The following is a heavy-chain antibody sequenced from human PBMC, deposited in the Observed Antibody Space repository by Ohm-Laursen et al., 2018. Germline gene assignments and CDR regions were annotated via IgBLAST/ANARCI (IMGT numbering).Heavy chain of an antibody. Sequence: SETLSLTCSVSGASIDTYYGFYWTWIRQPPGKVLEWIGSIYYSGTTTYNPSLRSRVTISVDTSRNQFSLKLFSVTAADTAVYYCARNQSSSGLDYWAQGTLVTVSS. CDR2: IYYSGTT. CDR3: ARNQSSSGLDY. D-gene: IGHD6-19*01. J-gene: IGHJ4*02. CDR1: GASIDTYYGFY. V-gene: IGHV4-61*05.